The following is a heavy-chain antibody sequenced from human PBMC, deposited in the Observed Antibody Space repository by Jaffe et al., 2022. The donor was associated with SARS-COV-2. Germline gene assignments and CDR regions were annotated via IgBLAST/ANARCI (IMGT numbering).Heavy chain of an antibody. CDR2: IYAGDSDT. CDR3: ARHLGGYGGIDF. J-gene: IGHJ4*02. Sequence: EVQLVQSGAEVKKPGESLKISCEASGYSFTTNWIGWVRQVPGRGLEWVGMIYAGDSDTRYSPSFQGQVTISVDKSINTAYLQWSSLKASDTAKYYCARHLGGYGGIDFWGQGTLVTVSS. V-gene: IGHV5-51*01. CDR1: GYSFTTNW. D-gene: IGHD4-17*01.